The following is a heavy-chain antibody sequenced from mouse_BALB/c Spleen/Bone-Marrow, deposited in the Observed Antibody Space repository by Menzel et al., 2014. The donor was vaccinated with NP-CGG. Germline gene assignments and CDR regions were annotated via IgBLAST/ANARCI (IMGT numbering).Heavy chain of an antibody. Sequence: EVQVVESGGGLVKPGGSLKLSCAASGFAFSNYAMSWVRQTPEKRLEWVATVRSGGSFTYYPDSVKGRFTISRDSAKNTLYLQMSSLRSEDTAMYYCARHGDNYVFDYWGQGTTLTVSS. D-gene: IGHD1-3*01. CDR1: GFAFSNYA. CDR2: VRSGGSFT. CDR3: ARHGDNYVFDY. V-gene: IGHV5-9-3*01. J-gene: IGHJ2*01.